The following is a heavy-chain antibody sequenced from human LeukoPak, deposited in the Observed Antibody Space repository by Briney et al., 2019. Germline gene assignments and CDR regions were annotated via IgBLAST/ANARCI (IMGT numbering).Heavy chain of an antibody. CDR2: INPNSGGT. CDR1: GYTFTGYY. Sequence: ASVKVSCEASGYTFTGYYMHWVRQAPGQGLEWMGWINPNSGGTNYAQKFQGRVTMTRDTSISTAYMELSRLRSDDTAVYYCAREGSRDGYNLGYDYWGQGTLVTVSS. CDR3: AREGSRDGYNLGYDY. D-gene: IGHD5-24*01. V-gene: IGHV1-2*02. J-gene: IGHJ4*02.